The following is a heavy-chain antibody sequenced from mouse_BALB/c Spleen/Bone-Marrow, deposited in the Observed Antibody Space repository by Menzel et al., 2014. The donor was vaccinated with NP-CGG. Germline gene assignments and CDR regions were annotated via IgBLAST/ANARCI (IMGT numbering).Heavy chain of an antibody. Sequence: VQLQQSGPELVKPGVSMKISCKASGYSFSGXTXNWVXQSXXXNLEWIGLINXXNGGTSYNQKFKGKATLTVDKSSSTAYMELLSLTSEDSAVYYCARDGYDRVYAMDYWGQGTSVTVSS. CDR1: GYSFSGXT. J-gene: IGHJ4*01. D-gene: IGHD2-2*01. CDR2: INXXNGGT. V-gene: IGHV1-18*01. CDR3: ARDGYDRVYAMDY.